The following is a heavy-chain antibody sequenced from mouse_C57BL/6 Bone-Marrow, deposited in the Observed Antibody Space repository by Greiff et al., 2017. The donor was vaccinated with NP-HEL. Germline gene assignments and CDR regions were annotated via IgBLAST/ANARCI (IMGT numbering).Heavy chain of an antibody. CDR3: AMRKVYYGSSYWYFDV. Sequence: QVQLQQSGAELVKPGASVKVSCKASGYNFTSYWMHWVKQRPGQGLEWIGRIHPSDSGTNYNQKFKGKATLTVDKSSSTAYMQLSSLTSEDSAVYYCAMRKVYYGSSYWYFDVRGTGTTVTVSS. J-gene: IGHJ1*03. CDR2: IHPSDSGT. CDR1: GYNFTSYW. D-gene: IGHD1-1*01. V-gene: IGHV1-74*01.